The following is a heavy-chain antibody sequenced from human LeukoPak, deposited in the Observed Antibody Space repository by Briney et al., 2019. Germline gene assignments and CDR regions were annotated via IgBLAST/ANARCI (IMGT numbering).Heavy chain of an antibody. V-gene: IGHV3-43D*03. CDR1: GFTFDDYA. Sequence: SGGSLRLSCAASGFTFDDYAMHWVRQAPGKGLEWVSLISWDGGSTYYADSVKGRFTISRDNSKNSLYLQMNSLRAEDTALYYCARRGGYSGYGYYYYYYMDVWGKGTTVTVSS. J-gene: IGHJ6*03. CDR2: ISWDGGST. CDR3: ARRGGYSGYGYYYYYYMDV. D-gene: IGHD5-12*01.